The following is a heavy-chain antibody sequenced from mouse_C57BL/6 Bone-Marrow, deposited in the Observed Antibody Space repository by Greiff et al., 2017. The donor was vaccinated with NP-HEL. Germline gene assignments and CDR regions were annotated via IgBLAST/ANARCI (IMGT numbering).Heavy chain of an antibody. Sequence: VQLQQSGPELVKPGASVKISCKASGYAFSSSWMNWVKQRPGKGLEWIGRIYPGDGDTNYNGKFKGKATLTADKSSSTAYMQLSSLTSEDSAVYFCARSRGYGYDFDYWGQGTTLTVSS. CDR1: GYAFSSSW. D-gene: IGHD2-2*01. V-gene: IGHV1-82*01. CDR3: ARSRGYGYDFDY. J-gene: IGHJ2*01. CDR2: IYPGDGDT.